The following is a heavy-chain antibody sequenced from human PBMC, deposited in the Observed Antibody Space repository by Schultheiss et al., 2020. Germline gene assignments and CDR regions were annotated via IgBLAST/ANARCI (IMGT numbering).Heavy chain of an antibody. V-gene: IGHV4-59*01. CDR1: GVSIGNYY. CDR3: ARGRYCSSSICSQGAWIDY. CDR2: MHYSGST. D-gene: IGHD2-2*01. Sequence: SETLSLTCTVSGVSIGNYYWSWIRQTPGKGLEWIGYMHYSGSTNYNPSLKSRVTISVDTSNNQVSLKMTSVTAVDTALYYCARGRYCSSSICSQGAWIDYWCQGTLVTVSS. J-gene: IGHJ4*02.